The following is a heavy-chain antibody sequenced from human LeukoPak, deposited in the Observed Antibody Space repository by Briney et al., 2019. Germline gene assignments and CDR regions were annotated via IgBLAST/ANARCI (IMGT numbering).Heavy chain of an antibody. V-gene: IGHV1-8*01. D-gene: IGHD3-10*01. J-gene: IGHJ5*02. CDR3: ARGGITMVRGAPKQFDP. CDR1: GYTFTSYD. CDR2: MNPNSGNT. Sequence: GASVKVSCKASGYTFTSYDINRVRQATGQGLEWMGWMNPNSGNTGYAQKFQGRVTMTRNTSISTAYMELSSLRSEDTAVYYCARGGITMVRGAPKQFDPWGQGTLVTVSS.